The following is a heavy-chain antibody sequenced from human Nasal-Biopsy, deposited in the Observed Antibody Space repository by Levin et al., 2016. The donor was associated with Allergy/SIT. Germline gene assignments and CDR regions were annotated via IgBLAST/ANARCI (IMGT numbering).Heavy chain of an antibody. Sequence: GESLKISCVASGFSFRSHWMSWVRQAPGKGLEWVANTNPGGPEKNYVDFVKGRFTISRDNAQSSLYLEMNSLGVDDTGVYYCTIATYGDPLDCWGQGTLVIVSP. CDR2: TNPGGPEK. CDR1: GFSFRSHW. D-gene: IGHD4-17*01. J-gene: IGHJ4*02. V-gene: IGHV3-7*01. CDR3: TIATYGDPLDC.